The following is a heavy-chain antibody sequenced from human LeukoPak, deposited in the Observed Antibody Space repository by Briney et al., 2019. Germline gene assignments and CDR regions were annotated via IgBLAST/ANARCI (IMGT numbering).Heavy chain of an antibody. J-gene: IGHJ4*02. CDR2: ISSSSSTI. CDR1: GFIFSSYS. V-gene: IGHV3-48*02. Sequence: PGGSLRLSCAASGFIFSSYSMNWVRQAPGKGLEGVSFISSSSSTIYYADSVKGRFTISRDNAKNSLYLQMNSLKDEDAALYYCARIYSGYSTNLVDYWGQGTRVTVSS. D-gene: IGHD5-12*01. CDR3: ARIYSGYSTNLVDY.